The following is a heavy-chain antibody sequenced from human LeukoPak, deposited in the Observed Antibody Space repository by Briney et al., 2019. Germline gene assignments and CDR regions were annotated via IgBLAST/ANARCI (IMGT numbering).Heavy chain of an antibody. V-gene: IGHV4-59*01. CDR3: ARDGEMDAFDI. CDR2: IYYSGST. J-gene: IGHJ3*02. Sequence: IGYIYYSGSTNYNPSLKSRVTISVDTSKNQFSLKLSSVTAADTAVYYCARDGEMDAFDIWGQGTMVTVSS. D-gene: IGHD5-24*01.